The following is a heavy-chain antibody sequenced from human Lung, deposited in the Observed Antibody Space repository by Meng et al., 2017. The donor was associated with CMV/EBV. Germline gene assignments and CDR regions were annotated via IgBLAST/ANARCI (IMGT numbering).Heavy chain of an antibody. Sequence: SCAASGFIYDDYAMHWVRQAPGKGLEWVSGMSWNSGSIGYADSVKGRFTVSRDNAKNSLYLQMNSLRAEDTAFYACSNDISFSILGFFDYWGQGTXVTVSS. CDR3: SNDISFSILGFFDY. V-gene: IGHV3-9*01. J-gene: IGHJ4*02. D-gene: IGHD2/OR15-2a*01. CDR1: GFIYDDYA. CDR2: MSWNSGSI.